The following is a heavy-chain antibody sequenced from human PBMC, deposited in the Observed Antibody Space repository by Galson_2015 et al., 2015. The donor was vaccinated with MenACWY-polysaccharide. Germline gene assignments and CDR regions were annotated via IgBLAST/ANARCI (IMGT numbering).Heavy chain of an antibody. D-gene: IGHD2-2*01. Sequence: SLRLSCAASGFTFSGSAMHWVRRASGKGLEWVGHIRSKANSYATAYAASVKGRFTISRDDSKNTAYLQMNSPRTEDTAVYYCTGIVPGTNSFDYWGPGTLVTVSS. CDR1: GFTFSGSA. CDR2: IRSKANSYAT. V-gene: IGHV3-73*01. CDR3: TGIVPGTNSFDY. J-gene: IGHJ4*02.